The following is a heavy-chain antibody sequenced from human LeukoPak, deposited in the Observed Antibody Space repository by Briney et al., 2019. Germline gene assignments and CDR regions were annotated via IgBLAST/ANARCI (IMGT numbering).Heavy chain of an antibody. CDR3: ARDPAYGDYGRFDY. D-gene: IGHD4-17*01. J-gene: IGHJ4*02. CDR1: GFTFSSYA. Sequence: GRSLRLSCAASGFTFSSYAMHWVRQAPGKGLEWVAVISYDGSNEYYADSVKGRFTISRDNSKNTLYLQMNSLRAEDTAVYYCARDPAYGDYGRFDYWGQGTLVTVSS. CDR2: ISYDGSNE. V-gene: IGHV3-30-3*01.